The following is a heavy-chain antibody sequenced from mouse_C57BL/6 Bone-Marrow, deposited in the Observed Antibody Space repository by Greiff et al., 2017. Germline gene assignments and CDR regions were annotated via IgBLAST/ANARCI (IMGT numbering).Heavy chain of an antibody. D-gene: IGHD1-1*01. J-gene: IGHJ2*01. CDR3: ARGGYYGSNLCDY. V-gene: IGHV1-69*01. CDR1: GYTFTSYW. Sequence: QVQLQQPGAELVMPGASVKLSCTASGYTFTSYWMHWVKQRPGQGLEWIGDIVPSDSYTNYNQKLKGKSTLTVDKSSSTAYMQLSSLTSEDSAVYYCARGGYYGSNLCDYWGRGTTLTVSS. CDR2: IVPSDSYT.